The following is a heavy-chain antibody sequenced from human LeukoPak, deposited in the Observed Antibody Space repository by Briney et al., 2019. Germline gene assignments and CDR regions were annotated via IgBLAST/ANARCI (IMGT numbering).Heavy chain of an antibody. J-gene: IGHJ3*02. CDR1: GFTFSSYA. CDR3: AKDRVSRARSIAARPDAFDI. V-gene: IGHV3-23*01. D-gene: IGHD6-6*01. Sequence: GGSLRLSCAASGFTFSSYAMSWVRQAPGKGLEWVSAISGSGGSTYYADSVKGRFTISRDNSKNTLYLQMNSLRAEDTAVYYCAKDRVSRARSIAARPDAFDIWGQGTMVTVSS. CDR2: ISGSGGST.